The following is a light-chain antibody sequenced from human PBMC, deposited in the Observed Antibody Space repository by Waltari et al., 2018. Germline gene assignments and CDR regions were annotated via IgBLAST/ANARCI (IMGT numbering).Light chain of an antibody. CDR1: TGAVTSGPF. CDR3: LLSYSGPRV. CDR2: DTS. V-gene: IGLV7-46*01. Sequence: QAVVTQEPSLTVSPGGPVTLPCGPSTGAVTSGPFPYWFQQKPGQAPRTLIYDTSNKHSWTPARFSGSLLGGKAALTLSGAQPEDEAEYYCLLSYSGPRVFGGGTKLTVL. J-gene: IGLJ2*01.